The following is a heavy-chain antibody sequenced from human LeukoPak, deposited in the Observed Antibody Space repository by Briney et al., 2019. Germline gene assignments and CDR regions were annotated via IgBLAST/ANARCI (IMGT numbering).Heavy chain of an antibody. V-gene: IGHV1-18*01. Sequence: ASVKVSCKASGYTFTSYGISWVRQAPGQGLEWMGWISAYNGNTNYAQKLQGRVTLTTDTSTSTVYMELRSLRSDDTAVYYCARDGAMAGEFDYWGQGTLVTVSS. D-gene: IGHD6-19*01. J-gene: IGHJ4*02. CDR3: ARDGAMAGEFDY. CDR2: ISAYNGNT. CDR1: GYTFTSYG.